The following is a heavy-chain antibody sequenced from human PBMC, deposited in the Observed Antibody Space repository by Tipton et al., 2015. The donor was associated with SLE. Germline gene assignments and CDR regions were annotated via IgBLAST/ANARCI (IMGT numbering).Heavy chain of an antibody. CDR3: ARGVLERRFDFDY. V-gene: IGHV4-34*01. J-gene: IGHJ4*02. CDR2: INHSGST. CDR1: GGSFSGYY. Sequence: TLSLTCAVYGGSFSGYYWSWIRQPPGKGLEWIGEINHSGSTNYNPSLKSRVTISVDTSKNQFSLKLSSVTAADTAVYYCARGVLERRFDFDYWGQGTLVTVSS. D-gene: IGHD1-1*01.